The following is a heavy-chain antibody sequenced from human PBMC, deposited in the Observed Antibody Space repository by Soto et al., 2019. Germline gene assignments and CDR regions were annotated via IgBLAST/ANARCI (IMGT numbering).Heavy chain of an antibody. Sequence: PSETLSLTCAVYGGSFSGHSWTWIRQSPGEGLEWIGDINRSGRVNYSPSLKSRVTISLDTSKNQFSLTLSAVTAADTAMYYCSTRAYDTNGYYRFDPWGQGTLVTVSS. D-gene: IGHD3-22*01. CDR2: INRSGRV. CDR3: STRAYDTNGYYRFDP. CDR1: GGSFSGHS. J-gene: IGHJ5*01. V-gene: IGHV4-34*01.